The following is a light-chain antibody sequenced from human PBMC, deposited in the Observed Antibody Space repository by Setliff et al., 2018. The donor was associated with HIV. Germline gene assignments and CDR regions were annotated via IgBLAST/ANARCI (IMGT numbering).Light chain of an antibody. V-gene: IGLV2-14*01. CDR1: SSDVGGYNY. CDR3: SSYAITNTLP. J-gene: IGLJ1*01. Sequence: QSVLTQPASVSGSPGQSITISCTGTSSDVGGYNYVSWYQQHPGKDPKLIIYEVRNRPSGVSNRFSGSKSGNTASLTISGLQAEDEGDYYCSSYAITNTLPFGTGTKVTVL. CDR2: EVR.